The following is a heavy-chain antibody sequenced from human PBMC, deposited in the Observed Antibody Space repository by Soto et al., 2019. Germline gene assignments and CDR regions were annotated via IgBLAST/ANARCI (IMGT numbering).Heavy chain of an antibody. CDR3: AKSLRENYYPGNDY. D-gene: IGHD3-22*01. CDR1: GFTFINAW. CDR2: SKSKVDGGTA. J-gene: IGHJ4*02. V-gene: IGHV3-15*01. Sequence: GGSLRLSCTASGFTFINAWLSWVRQAPGKGLEWIGRSKSKVDGGTADFAAPVRGRFTISRDDSKNTLVLQMNSLRAEDTAIYYCAKSLRENYYPGNDYWGQGTLVTVSS.